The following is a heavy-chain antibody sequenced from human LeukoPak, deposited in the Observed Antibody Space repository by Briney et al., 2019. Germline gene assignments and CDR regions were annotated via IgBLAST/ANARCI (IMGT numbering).Heavy chain of an antibody. J-gene: IGHJ4*02. CDR2: MHHSGST. CDR3: ACAPYYWVSDY. Sequence: PSETLSLACAVYGGSFSGYYWSWIRQPPGKGLEWIGSMHHSGSTYYNPSLKSRVSISVDTSKKQLSLKLNSVTAADTAVYYCACAPYYWVSDYWGQGTLVTVSS. CDR1: GGSFSGYY. V-gene: IGHV4-34*01. D-gene: IGHD3-22*01.